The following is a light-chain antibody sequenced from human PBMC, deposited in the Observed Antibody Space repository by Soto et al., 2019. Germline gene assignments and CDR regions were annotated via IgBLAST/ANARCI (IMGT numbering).Light chain of an antibody. Sequence: QSVLTQPPSASGTPGQRVTISCSGSSSNIGSNFVCWYQQFPGTAPKLLIYRNNQRPSGVPDRFSGSQSGASASLAISGLRFEDEADYYCATLDDSLSGRVCGGGTQLTVL. CDR3: ATLDDSLSGRV. V-gene: IGLV1-47*01. CDR1: SSNIGSNF. CDR2: RNN. J-gene: IGLJ2*01.